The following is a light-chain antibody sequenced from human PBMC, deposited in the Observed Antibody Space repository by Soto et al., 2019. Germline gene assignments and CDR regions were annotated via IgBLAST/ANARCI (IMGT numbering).Light chain of an antibody. J-gene: IGKJ1*01. CDR3: QQYGSSST. CDR2: DAS. CDR1: QSVSSSY. V-gene: IGKV3-20*01. Sequence: EIVLTQSPGTLSLSPGERATLPCRASQSVSSSYLAWYQQKPGQAPRLLIYDASSRATGIPDRFSGSGSGTDFTLTISRLEPEDFAVYYCQQYGSSSTFGQGTKVEIK.